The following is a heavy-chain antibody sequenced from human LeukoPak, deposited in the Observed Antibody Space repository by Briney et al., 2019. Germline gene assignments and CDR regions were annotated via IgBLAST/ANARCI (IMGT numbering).Heavy chain of an antibody. Sequence: GESLKISWKGSGYSFTYYWIGWVRQMPGKGLEWMGIIYPGDSDTRYRPSFQGQVTISVDKSISTAYLQWSSLKASDTAMYYCARQDGNSKYYFDFWGRGTLVSVSS. D-gene: IGHD1-1*01. CDR2: IYPGDSDT. CDR1: GYSFTYYW. CDR3: ARQDGNSKYYFDF. V-gene: IGHV5-51*01. J-gene: IGHJ4*02.